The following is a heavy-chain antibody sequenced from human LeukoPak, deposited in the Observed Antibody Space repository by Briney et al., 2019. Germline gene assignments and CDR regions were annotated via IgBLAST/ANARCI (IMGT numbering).Heavy chain of an antibody. J-gene: IGHJ5*02. D-gene: IGHD3-10*01. Sequence: SQTLSLTCTVSGGSISSGGYYWSWIRQHPGKGLEWIAYIHHSGITLYNPSLKSRVTISVDTSKNLFSLRLSSVTAADTAVYYCARQYASGSLNWFDPWGQGTLVTVSS. CDR3: ARQYASGSLNWFDP. CDR1: GGSISSGGYY. CDR2: IHHSGIT. V-gene: IGHV4-31*03.